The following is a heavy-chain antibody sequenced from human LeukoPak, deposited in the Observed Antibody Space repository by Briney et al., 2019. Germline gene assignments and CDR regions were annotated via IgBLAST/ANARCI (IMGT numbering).Heavy chain of an antibody. D-gene: IGHD3-22*01. CDR2: IKQDGSEK. J-gene: IGHJ6*03. Sequence: PGGSLRLSCAASGFTFSSYWMSWVRQAPRKGLEWVANIKQDGSEKYYVDSVKGRFTISRDNAKNSLYLQMNSLRAEDTAVYYCARDYYASSGYRDLYYMDVWGKGTTVTVSS. CDR3: ARDYYASSGYRDLYYMDV. CDR1: GFTFSSYW. V-gene: IGHV3-7*01.